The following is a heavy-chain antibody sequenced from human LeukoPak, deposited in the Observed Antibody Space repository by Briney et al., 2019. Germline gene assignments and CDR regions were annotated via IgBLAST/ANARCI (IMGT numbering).Heavy chain of an antibody. CDR1: GYTFTSYD. CDR2: MNPNSGNT. D-gene: IGHD3-3*01. J-gene: IGHJ4*02. CDR3: ARTITIFGVAYGY. V-gene: IGHV1-8*03. Sequence: ASVKVSCKASGYTFTSYDINWVRQATGQGLEWMGWMNPNSGNTGYAQKFQGRVTITRNTSISTAYMELSSLRSEDTAVYYCARTITIFGVAYGYWGQGTLVTVSS.